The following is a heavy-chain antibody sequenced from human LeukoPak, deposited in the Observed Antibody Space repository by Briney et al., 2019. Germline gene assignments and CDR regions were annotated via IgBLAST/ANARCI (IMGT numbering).Heavy chain of an antibody. CDR1: GGSISSYY. CDR2: IYTSGST. D-gene: IGHD2-8*01. J-gene: IGHJ4*02. Sequence: SETLSLTCTVSGGSISSYYWNWIRQPAGKGLEWIGHIYTSGSTDYNSSLKSRVTMSVDTPKNQFSVKLNSVIAADTAMYYCARGVYLGNGYYFDYWGQGTLVTVSS. V-gene: IGHV4-4*07. CDR3: ARGVYLGNGYYFDY.